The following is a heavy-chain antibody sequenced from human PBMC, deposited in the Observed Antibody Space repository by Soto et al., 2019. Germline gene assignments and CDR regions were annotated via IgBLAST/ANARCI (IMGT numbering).Heavy chain of an antibody. CDR2: VNPDSGGK. V-gene: IGHV1-2*02. Sequence: ASVLISCWAAGFSFSVYFIHCLVQAPGRGREGLVRVNPDSGGKIYARNFQGRVTMIRDTSITTASMELSGLTFDDEALYYCGTTPSCNGTPGGTDFDVWGQGTLVTVSS. CDR3: GTTPSCNGTPGGTDFDV. D-gene: IGHD2-8*01. CDR1: GFSFSVYF. J-gene: IGHJ4*02.